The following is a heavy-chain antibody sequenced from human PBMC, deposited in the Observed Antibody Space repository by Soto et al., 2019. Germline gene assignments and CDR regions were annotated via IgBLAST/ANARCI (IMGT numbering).Heavy chain of an antibody. CDR3: AKERLARGADY. Sequence: ESGGDSVQPGGSLRLSCAASGFAFANYAMTWVRQASGKGLEWVSTIGGGGGSTYYADPVKGRFTISRDNSKNTVYLQMNSLRAEDTAVYFCAKERLARGADYWGQGTLVTVSS. J-gene: IGHJ4*02. D-gene: IGHD6-6*01. V-gene: IGHV3-23*01. CDR2: IGGGGGST. CDR1: GFAFANYA.